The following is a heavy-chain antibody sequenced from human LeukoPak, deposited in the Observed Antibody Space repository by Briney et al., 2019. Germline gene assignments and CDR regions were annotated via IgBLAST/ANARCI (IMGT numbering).Heavy chain of an antibody. V-gene: IGHV3-15*01. D-gene: IGHD1-1*01. J-gene: IGHJ4*02. CDR2: IKSKTDGGTT. CDR1: GFTFSNAW. Sequence: GGSLRLSCAASGFTFSNAWMSWVRQAPGKGLEWVGRIKSKTDGGTTDYAAPVKGRFTVSRDDSKNTLYLQMNSLRAEDTAVYYCAKRGRHYFDHWGQGTLVIVSS. CDR3: AKRGRHYFDH.